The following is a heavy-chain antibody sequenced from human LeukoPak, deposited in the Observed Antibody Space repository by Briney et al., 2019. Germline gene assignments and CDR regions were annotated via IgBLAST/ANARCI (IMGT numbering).Heavy chain of an antibody. J-gene: IGHJ4*02. CDR2: IYPGAYAT. CDR1: ELTFTNYW. Sequence: GESLKISCTCSELTFTNYWIGWVRHMPGKGEELMGIIYPGAYATRYSPSFHGQVTISADKSITTAYMQWSSLKASETAMYYCARTYSSGHVDYWGQGNVVTVSS. D-gene: IGHD6-19*01. V-gene: IGHV5-51*01. CDR3: ARTYSSGHVDY.